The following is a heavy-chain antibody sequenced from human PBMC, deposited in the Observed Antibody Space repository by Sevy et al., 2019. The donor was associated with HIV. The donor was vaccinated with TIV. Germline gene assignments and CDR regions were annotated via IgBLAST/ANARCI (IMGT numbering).Heavy chain of an antibody. CDR1: GFAFSSYT. CDR3: AREGNYGDSGDAFDI. CDR2: ISYDESIE. Sequence: GGSLRLSCAASGFAFSSYTVHWVRQAPDKGLEWVALISYDESIEYYADSVRGRFTISRDTSESTLYLQMSSLRAEETAVYYCAREGNYGDSGDAFDIWGQGTLVTVSS. D-gene: IGHD4-17*01. J-gene: IGHJ3*02. V-gene: IGHV3-30*14.